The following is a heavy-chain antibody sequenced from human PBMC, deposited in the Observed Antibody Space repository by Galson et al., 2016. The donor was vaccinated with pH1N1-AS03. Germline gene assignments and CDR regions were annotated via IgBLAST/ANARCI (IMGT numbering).Heavy chain of an antibody. V-gene: IGHV1-2*06. Sequence: SVKVSCKASGYPFISYYMHWVRQAPGQGLEWMGRIYPNNGDTVYVRNLQGRVTMTSDTSTNTAYMELSSLRSDDTAVYYCGRLNTAKCEDYWGQGTLVIVSS. D-gene: IGHD5-18*01. CDR2: IYPNNGDT. J-gene: IGHJ4*02. CDR1: GYPFISYY. CDR3: GRLNTAKCEDY.